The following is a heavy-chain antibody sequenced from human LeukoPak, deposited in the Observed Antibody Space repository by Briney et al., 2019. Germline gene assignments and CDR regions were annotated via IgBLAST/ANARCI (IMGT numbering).Heavy chain of an antibody. J-gene: IGHJ3*02. Sequence: SETLSLTCAVYGGSFSGYYWSWIRQPPGKGLEWIGEINHSGSTNYNPSLKSRVTISVDTSKNQFSPKLSSVTAADTAVYYCARGGGMATIHHDAFDIWGQGTMVTVSS. D-gene: IGHD5-24*01. CDR1: GGSFSGYY. V-gene: IGHV4-34*01. CDR3: ARGGGMATIHHDAFDI. CDR2: INHSGST.